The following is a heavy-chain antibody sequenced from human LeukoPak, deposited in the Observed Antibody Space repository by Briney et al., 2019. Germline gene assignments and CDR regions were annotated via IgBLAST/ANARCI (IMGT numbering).Heavy chain of an antibody. CDR1: GFTFSNAW. CDR2: IKSKTDGGTT. D-gene: IGHD2-2*01. CDR3: TTPYAPDGFDY. V-gene: IGHV3-15*01. Sequence: GESLKISCAASGFTFSNAWMSWVRQAPGKGPEWVGRIKSKTDGGTTDYAAPVKGRFTISRDDSINTLYLQMNSLKTEDTAVYYCTTPYAPDGFDYWGQGTLVTVSS. J-gene: IGHJ4*02.